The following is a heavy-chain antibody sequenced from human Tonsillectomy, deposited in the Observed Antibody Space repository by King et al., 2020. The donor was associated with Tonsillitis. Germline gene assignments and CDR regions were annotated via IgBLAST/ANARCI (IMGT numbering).Heavy chain of an antibody. CDR3: ARLKYYGSGSYGMDV. CDR2: LNPISGNT. V-gene: IGHV1-8*02. D-gene: IGHD3-10*01. Sequence: QLVQSGAEVKKPGASVKVSCKASGYTLTSYDVNRVRQATGQGLEWVGWLNPISGNTAYAQKFQGRVTMTRNTSISTAYMELSSLRSEDTAVYYCARLKYYGSGSYGMDVWGQGTTVTVSS. J-gene: IGHJ6*02. CDR1: GYTLTSYD.